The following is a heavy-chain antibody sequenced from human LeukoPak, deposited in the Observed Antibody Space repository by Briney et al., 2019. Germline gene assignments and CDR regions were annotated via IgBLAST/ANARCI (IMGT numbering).Heavy chain of an antibody. Sequence: GGSLRLSCAGSGFTFSSYGMPWVRQAPGKGLEWVAVISHDGSYKNYADSVKGRLTIFRDNSKNTLYLQLNSLRAEDTAVYYCARGAGGYYYNDYYYGMDVWGQGTTVTVSS. CDR2: ISHDGSYK. J-gene: IGHJ6*02. V-gene: IGHV3-30*03. CDR1: GFTFSSYG. CDR3: ARGAGGYYYNDYYYGMDV. D-gene: IGHD3-22*01.